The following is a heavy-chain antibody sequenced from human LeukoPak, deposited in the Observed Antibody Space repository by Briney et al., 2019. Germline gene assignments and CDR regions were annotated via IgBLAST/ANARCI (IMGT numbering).Heavy chain of an antibody. CDR3: VGGDY. J-gene: IGHJ4*02. V-gene: IGHV3-7*01. CDR2: INQDGSDK. CDR1: GLTFSIHW. Sequence: QSGGSLRLSCAASGLTFSIHWMNWVRRAPGKGLECVANINQDGSDKYYVDSVKGRFTISRDNTKNSLYLQMNSLRAEDTAVYYCVGGDYWGQGTLVTVSS.